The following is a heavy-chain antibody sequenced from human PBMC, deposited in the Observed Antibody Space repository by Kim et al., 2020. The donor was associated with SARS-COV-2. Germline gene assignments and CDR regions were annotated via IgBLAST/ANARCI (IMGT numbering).Heavy chain of an antibody. J-gene: IGHJ6*03. CDR3: ARTNYDSFYYMDV. V-gene: IGHV7-4-1*02. Sequence: EAQGFTGRFVFSLDTSVSTAYLQISSLKAEDTAVYYCARTNYDSFYYMDVWGKGTTVTVSS.